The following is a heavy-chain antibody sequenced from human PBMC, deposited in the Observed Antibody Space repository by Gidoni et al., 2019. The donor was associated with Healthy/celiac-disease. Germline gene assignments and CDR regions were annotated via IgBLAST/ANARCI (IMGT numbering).Heavy chain of an antibody. CDR1: GGSISSSSYY. J-gene: IGHJ4*02. CDR2: IYYSGST. D-gene: IGHD1-26*01. V-gene: IGHV4-39*01. CDR3: ARQVVGATTPPEFDY. Sequence: QLQLQESGPGLVKPSETLSLTCTVSGGSISSSSYYWGWIRQPPGKGLEWIGSIYYSGSTYYNPSLKSRVTISVDTSKNQFSLKLSSVTAADTAVYYCARQVVGATTPPEFDYWGQGTLVTVSS.